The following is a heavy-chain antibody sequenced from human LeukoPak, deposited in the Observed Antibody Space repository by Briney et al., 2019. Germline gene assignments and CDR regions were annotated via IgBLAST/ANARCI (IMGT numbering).Heavy chain of an antibody. CDR2: MSHDGSNE. Sequence: SGGSLRLSCAASGSDFSSYVMHWIRQAPGKGLEWVAVMSHDGSNEYYADSVKGRFTISRDNSKNTLSLQMNSLRAEDTAVYYCVRDISGEKSFDYWGQGTLVTVSS. D-gene: IGHD3-10*01. J-gene: IGHJ4*02. CDR3: VRDISGEKSFDY. V-gene: IGHV3-30*04. CDR1: GSDFSSYV.